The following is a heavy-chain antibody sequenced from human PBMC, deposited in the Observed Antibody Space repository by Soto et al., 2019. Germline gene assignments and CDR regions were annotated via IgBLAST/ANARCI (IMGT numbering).Heavy chain of an antibody. D-gene: IGHD6-13*01. J-gene: IGHJ4*02. V-gene: IGHV1-69*13. Sequence: SVKVSCKASGGTFSGYAISWVRQAPGQGLEWMGGIIPIFGTANYAQKFQGRVTITADESTSTAYMELSSLRSEDTAVYYCARGSERYSSSHHPYWGQGTLVTVSS. CDR2: IIPIFGTA. CDR3: ARGSERYSSSHHPY. CDR1: GGTFSGYA.